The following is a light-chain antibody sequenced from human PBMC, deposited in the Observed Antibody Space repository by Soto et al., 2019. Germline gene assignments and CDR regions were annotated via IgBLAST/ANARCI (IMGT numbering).Light chain of an antibody. CDR3: QQYSTSPLT. CDR1: QSVSSSY. V-gene: IGKV3-20*01. Sequence: EIVLTQSPGTLSLSPGERATLSCRASQSVSSSYLAWYQRKPGQAPRLLIYGASSRATGIPDRFSGSGSGTEFSLTISRLEPEDFAVYYCQQYSTSPLTFGQGTKWIS. J-gene: IGKJ1*01. CDR2: GAS.